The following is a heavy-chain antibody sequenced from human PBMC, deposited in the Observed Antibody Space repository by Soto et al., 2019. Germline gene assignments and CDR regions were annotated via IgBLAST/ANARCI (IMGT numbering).Heavy chain of an antibody. CDR2: IYYSGST. V-gene: IGHV4-39*01. CDR1: GGSISSSSYY. J-gene: IGHJ3*02. Sequence: QLQLQESGPGLVKPSETLSLTCTVSGGSISSSSYYWGWIRQPPGKGLEWIGSIYYSGSTYYNPSLKSRVTISVDTSKNQFSLKLSSATAADTAVYYCARRSKIHDAFDIWGQGTMVTVSS. CDR3: ARRSKIHDAFDI.